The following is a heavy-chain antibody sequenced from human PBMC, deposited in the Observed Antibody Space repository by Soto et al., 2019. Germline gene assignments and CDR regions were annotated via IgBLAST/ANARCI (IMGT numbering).Heavy chain of an antibody. CDR1: GFTFSSYG. D-gene: IGHD3-9*01. V-gene: IGHV3-33*01. CDR2: IWYDGSNK. Sequence: GGSLRLSCAASGFTFSSYGMHWVRQAPGKGLEWVAVIWYDGSNKYYADSVKGRFTISRDNSKNTLYLQMNGLRAEDTAVYYCARDQHDALDYDILTGYYNRVTLDYGMDVWGQGTTVTVSS. CDR3: ARDQHDALDYDILTGYYNRVTLDYGMDV. J-gene: IGHJ6*02.